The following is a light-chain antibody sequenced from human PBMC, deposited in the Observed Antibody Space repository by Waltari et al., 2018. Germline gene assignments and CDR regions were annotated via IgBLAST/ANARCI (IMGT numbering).Light chain of an antibody. Sequence: EVVMTQSPATLSVSPGERATLPCRASQSVSNNLAWYQQKPGQAPRLLIYSASTRPIGIPARFSGSGSGKEFTLTISSLQSEDFAVYYCQQYNNWPRAFGPGTKVDIK. J-gene: IGKJ3*01. CDR3: QQYNNWPRA. CDR1: QSVSNN. V-gene: IGKV3-15*01. CDR2: SAS.